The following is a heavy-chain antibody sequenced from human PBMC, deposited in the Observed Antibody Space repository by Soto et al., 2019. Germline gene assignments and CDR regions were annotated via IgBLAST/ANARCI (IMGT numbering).Heavy chain of an antibody. CDR1: GFNFDSYA. J-gene: IGHJ4*02. CDR2: TSDTGGRT. V-gene: IGHV3-23*01. CDR3: AKGRVGGWYTPYYFDY. D-gene: IGHD6-19*01. Sequence: GSLRLSCAASGFNFDSYAMSWVRQAPGKGLEWVSSTSDTGGRTYYADSVRGRFTISRDNSKSTLYLEMNSLRAEDTAVYFCAKGRVGGWYTPYYFDYWGQGALVTVSS.